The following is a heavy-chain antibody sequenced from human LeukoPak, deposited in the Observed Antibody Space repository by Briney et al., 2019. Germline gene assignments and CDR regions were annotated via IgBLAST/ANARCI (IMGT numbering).Heavy chain of an antibody. J-gene: IGHJ3*01. CDR3: AKDIQLST. CDR2: ISDDGRHK. D-gene: IGHD5-24*01. Sequence: GGSLRLSCAASGFTFSSYAMHWVRQAPGKGLEWVAVISDDGRHKYYADSVKGRFTISRDNSKNTLSLQMNSLRVEDTAMYFCAKDIQLSTWGLGTMVTVSS. CDR1: GFTFSSYA. V-gene: IGHV3-30-3*02.